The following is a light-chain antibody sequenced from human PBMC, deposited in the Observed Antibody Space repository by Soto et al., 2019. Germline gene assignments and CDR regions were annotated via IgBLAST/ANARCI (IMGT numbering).Light chain of an antibody. CDR1: QSVGTY. CDR2: GAS. J-gene: IGKJ1*01. Sequence: EVELTQSPATLSWSPGERATLSCRASQSVGTYLAWYQQKPGQAPRVLIYGASTRATGSPARFSGSGSGTEFTLSISSLQSEDFVVYFCQQYDIWPWTFGQGTKVDIK. V-gene: IGKV3-15*01. CDR3: QQYDIWPWT.